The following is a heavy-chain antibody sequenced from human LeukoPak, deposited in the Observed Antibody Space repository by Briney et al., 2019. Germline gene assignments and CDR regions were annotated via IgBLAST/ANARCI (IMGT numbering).Heavy chain of an antibody. D-gene: IGHD5-12*01. Sequence: ASVKVSCKASGYIFTSYDINWVRQATGQGLEWMGWMNPNSGNTGYAQKFQGRVTITRNTSISTAYMEVSSLTSEDTAVYYCAKGRASAGGYSGYDWGDWFDPWGQGTLVTVTS. CDR2: MNPNSGNT. J-gene: IGHJ5*02. V-gene: IGHV1-8*03. CDR3: AKGRASAGGYSGYDWGDWFDP. CDR1: GYIFTSYD.